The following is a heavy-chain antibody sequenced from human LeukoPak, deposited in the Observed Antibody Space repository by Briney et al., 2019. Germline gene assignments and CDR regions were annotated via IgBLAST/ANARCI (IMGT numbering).Heavy chain of an antibody. J-gene: IGHJ4*02. Sequence: GASVTVSFKSSAYTFTIYDINWVRQAPGQGSEWMGWMNPNSGNTGYAQKFQGRVTITRNTSISTAYMELSSLTSEDTAVYYCARTCSSTSCSDFDYWGQGTLVTVSS. CDR3: ARTCSSTSCSDFDY. CDR1: AYTFTIYD. CDR2: MNPNSGNT. D-gene: IGHD2-2*01. V-gene: IGHV1-8*03.